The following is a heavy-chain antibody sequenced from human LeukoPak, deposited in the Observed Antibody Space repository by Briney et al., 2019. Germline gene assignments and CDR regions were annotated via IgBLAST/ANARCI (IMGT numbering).Heavy chain of an antibody. J-gene: IGHJ4*02. D-gene: IGHD3-10*01. V-gene: IGHV4-38-2*01. Sequence: SETLSLTCGVSGYSISKGYYWAWIRQPPGKGLEWIGTIYHTGSTYYTPSLGSRVTISVDTSKNEFSLNLNSVTAADTAVYYCARAGWIITSGIDYWGQGALVTVSS. CDR1: GYSISKGYY. CDR3: ARAGWIITSGIDY. CDR2: IYHTGST.